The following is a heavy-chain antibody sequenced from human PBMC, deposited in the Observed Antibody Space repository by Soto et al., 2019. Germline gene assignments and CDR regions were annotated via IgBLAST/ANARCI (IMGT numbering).Heavy chain of an antibody. CDR2: TIHVFNTA. D-gene: IGHD3-10*01. CDR1: GGTFSDHG. Sequence: QVQLEKSGAEVKKPGSSVKVSCTASGGTFSDHGVAWLRQAPGQGLEWMGGTIHVFNTATYAQKYQGRVTGTADKFTNIAYMQMSSLRSEDTAFNFCAQEVYGTGNYYPGPSAFDIWGQGTKVLVSS. CDR3: AQEVYGTGNYYPGPSAFDI. J-gene: IGHJ3*02. V-gene: IGHV1-69*06.